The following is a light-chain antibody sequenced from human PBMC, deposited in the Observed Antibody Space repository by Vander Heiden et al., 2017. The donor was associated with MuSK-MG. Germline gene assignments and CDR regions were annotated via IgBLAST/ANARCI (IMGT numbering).Light chain of an antibody. CDR1: NRDIGAYHY. Sequence: QSALTQPASRSGSPGQSITISCTGTNRDIGAYHYVSCYHPPPGKAPNFIICVVSKRPSAVANRFSGSKSGNTASLTISGRQAEDVADYYGISDTSSCTVIFGGGTKVTVL. CDR3: ISDTSSCTVI. CDR2: VVS. V-gene: IGLV2-14*03. J-gene: IGLJ2*01.